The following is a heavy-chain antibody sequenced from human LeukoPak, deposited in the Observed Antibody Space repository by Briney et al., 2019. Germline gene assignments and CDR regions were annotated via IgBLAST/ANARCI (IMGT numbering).Heavy chain of an antibody. J-gene: IGHJ4*02. V-gene: IGHV4-4*07. D-gene: IGHD3-16*01. CDR1: GGSISDHY. CDR3: ARGGQLWETFDY. CDR2: IYSSGST. Sequence: PSETLSLTCIVSGGSISDHYWSWLRQPAGKGLEWIGRIYSSGSTNYNPSLKSRVSMSVDTSENQLSLRLSSVTAADTAVYYCARGGQLWETFDYWGQGTLVTVSS.